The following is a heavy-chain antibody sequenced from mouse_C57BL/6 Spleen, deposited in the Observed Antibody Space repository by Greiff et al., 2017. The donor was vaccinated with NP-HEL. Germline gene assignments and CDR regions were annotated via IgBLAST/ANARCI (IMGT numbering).Heavy chain of an antibody. V-gene: IGHV5-16*01. Sequence: EVMLVESEGGLVQPGSSMKLSCTASGFTFSDYYMAWVRQVPEKGLEWVANINYDGSSTYYLDSLKSRFIISRDNAKNILYLQMSSLKSEDTATYYCARGHYYGSRGDYFDYWGQGTTLTVSS. CDR1: GFTFSDYY. D-gene: IGHD1-1*01. CDR2: INYDGSST. CDR3: ARGHYYGSRGDYFDY. J-gene: IGHJ2*01.